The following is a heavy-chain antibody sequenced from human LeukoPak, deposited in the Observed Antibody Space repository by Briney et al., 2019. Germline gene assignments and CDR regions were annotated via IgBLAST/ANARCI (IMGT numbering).Heavy chain of an antibody. J-gene: IGHJ4*02. CDR3: ARDRRQWLVQYYFDY. Sequence: ASVKVSCKASGCTFTSYAMHWVRQAPGQRLEGMGWINAGNGNTKYSQKFQGRVTITRDTSASTAYMELSSLRSEDTAVYYCARDRRQWLVQYYFDYWGQGTLVTVSS. D-gene: IGHD6-19*01. CDR2: INAGNGNT. CDR1: GCTFTSYA. V-gene: IGHV1-3*01.